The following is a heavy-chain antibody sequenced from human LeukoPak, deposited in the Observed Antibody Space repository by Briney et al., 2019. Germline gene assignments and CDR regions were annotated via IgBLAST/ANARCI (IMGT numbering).Heavy chain of an antibody. D-gene: IGHD1-26*01. CDR2: TYYSGST. J-gene: IGHJ4*02. CDR3: ARAPGQGATFFDY. CDR1: GGSISSYY. Sequence: SETLSLTCTVSGGSISSYYWSWIRQPPGKGLEWIGYTYYSGSTNYNPSLKSRVTISVDTSKNQFSLKLSSVTAADTAVYYCARAPGQGATFFDYWGQGTLVTVSS. V-gene: IGHV4-59*01.